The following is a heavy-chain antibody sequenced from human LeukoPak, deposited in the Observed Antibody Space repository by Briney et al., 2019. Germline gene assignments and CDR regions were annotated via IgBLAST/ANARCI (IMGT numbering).Heavy chain of an antibody. J-gene: IGHJ1*01. D-gene: IGHD2-21*02. CDR2: IHYSGTT. V-gene: IGHV4-39*01. Sequence: SETLSLTCTVSGVSISSCAYYWGWIRQPPGKGLEWIATIHYSGTTYYNLSLKSRVTISVDTSKDHVSLKLTSVTAADRALYYCARHPQYCGGNCYFQHWGQGTLVTVSS. CDR3: ARHPQYCGGNCYFQH. CDR1: GVSISSCAYY.